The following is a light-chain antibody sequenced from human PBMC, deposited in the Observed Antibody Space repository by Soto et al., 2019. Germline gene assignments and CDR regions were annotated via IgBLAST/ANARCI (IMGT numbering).Light chain of an antibody. V-gene: IGKV3-11*01. J-gene: IGKJ1*01. Sequence: EIVLTQSPATLSLSPGERATLSCRASQSVSSYLAWYQQKPGQAPRLLIYDASNRATGIPARFSGSGSGTDFTFTISSLEREDFAVYYCQQRSRTFGQGTKVEIK. CDR1: QSVSSY. CDR2: DAS. CDR3: QQRSRT.